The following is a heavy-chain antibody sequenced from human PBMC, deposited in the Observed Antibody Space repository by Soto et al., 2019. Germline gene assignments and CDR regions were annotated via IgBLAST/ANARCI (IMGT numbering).Heavy chain of an antibody. J-gene: IGHJ5*02. D-gene: IGHD2-2*01. Sequence: GGSLRLSCAASGFIFENFGMSWVRQAPGRGLEWVSSITSGTNDIYYANSVRGRFTISRDNANNSLYLQMNSLRAEDTAVYFCARERTSPNWFDPWGQGTLVTVSS. CDR1: GFIFENFG. CDR2: ITSGTNDI. V-gene: IGHV3-21*01. CDR3: ARERTSPNWFDP.